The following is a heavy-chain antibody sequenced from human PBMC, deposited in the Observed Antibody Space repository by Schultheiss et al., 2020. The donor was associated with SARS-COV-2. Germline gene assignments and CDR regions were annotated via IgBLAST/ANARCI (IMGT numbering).Heavy chain of an antibody. Sequence: ASVKVSCKASGYTFTSYAMHWVRQAPGQRLEWMGWINAGNGNTKYSQKFQGRVTITRDTSASTAYMELSSLRSEDTAVYYCARDHGGGRRGYYYYGMDVWGQGTTVTVSS. CDR3: ARDHGGGRRGYYYYGMDV. CDR2: INAGNGNT. CDR1: GYTFTSYA. D-gene: IGHD1-26*01. J-gene: IGHJ6*02. V-gene: IGHV1-3*01.